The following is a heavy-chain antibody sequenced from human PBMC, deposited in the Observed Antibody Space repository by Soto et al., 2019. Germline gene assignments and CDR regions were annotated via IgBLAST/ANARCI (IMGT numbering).Heavy chain of an antibody. D-gene: IGHD3-22*01. V-gene: IGHV1-69*13. CDR1: GGTFSSYA. Sequence: GASVQVSCKASGGTFSSYAISWVRQAPGQGLEWMGGIIPIFGTANYAQKFQGRVTITADESTSTAYMELSSLRSADTAVYYCARDRRGYDSSGYYDAFDIWGQGTMVTVSS. CDR2: IIPIFGTA. CDR3: ARDRRGYDSSGYYDAFDI. J-gene: IGHJ3*02.